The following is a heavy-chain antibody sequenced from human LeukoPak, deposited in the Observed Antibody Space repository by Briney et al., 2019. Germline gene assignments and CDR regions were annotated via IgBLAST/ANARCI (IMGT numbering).Heavy chain of an antibody. D-gene: IGHD6-13*01. CDR1: GGSFSGYY. CDR3: ARYSSSWYERYFQH. CDR2: INHSGST. Sequence: SETLSLTCAVYGGSFSGYYWSWIRQPLGKGLEWIGEINHSGSTNYNPSLKSRVTISVDTSKNQFFLKLSSVTAADTAVYYCARYSSSWYERYFQHWGQGTLVTVSS. V-gene: IGHV4-34*01. J-gene: IGHJ1*01.